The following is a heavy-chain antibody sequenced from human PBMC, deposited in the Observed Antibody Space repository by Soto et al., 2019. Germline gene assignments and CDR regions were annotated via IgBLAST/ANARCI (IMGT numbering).Heavy chain of an antibody. D-gene: IGHD4-17*01. CDR2: IYSGGST. V-gene: IGHV3-53*04. Sequence: GGSLRLSSAASGFTVSSNYMSWVRQAPGKGLEWVSVIYSGGSTYYADSVKGRFTISRHNSKNTLYLQMNSLRAEDTAVYYCARVITTVTTKHSTVGYYFDYWGQGTLVTVSS. CDR3: ARVITTVTTKHSTVGYYFDY. J-gene: IGHJ4*02. CDR1: GFTVSSNY.